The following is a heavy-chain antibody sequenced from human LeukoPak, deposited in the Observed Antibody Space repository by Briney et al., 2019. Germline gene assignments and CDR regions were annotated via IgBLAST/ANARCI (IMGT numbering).Heavy chain of an antibody. V-gene: IGHV4-4*07. Sequence: SETLSLTCSISGVSINDHKWAWIRQSAGRGLEWIGHIYISGTTDYNPSLKSRVTISVDTSKNQFSLKLSSVTAADTAVYYCAREGDYYDFWSGYYYFDYWGQGTLVTVSS. J-gene: IGHJ4*02. CDR1: GVSINDHK. CDR2: IYISGTT. CDR3: AREGDYYDFWSGYYYFDY. D-gene: IGHD3-3*01.